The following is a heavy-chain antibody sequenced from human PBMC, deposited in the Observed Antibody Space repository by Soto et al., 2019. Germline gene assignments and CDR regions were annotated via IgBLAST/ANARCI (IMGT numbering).Heavy chain of an antibody. CDR3: ARVGGYTGYEYYLAY. D-gene: IGHD5-12*01. CDR1: GFTFSSYD. J-gene: IGHJ4*02. V-gene: IGHV3-13*01. CDR2: IGTAGDT. Sequence: GGSLRLSCAASGFTFSSYDMHWVRQATGKSLEWVSAIGTAGDTSYPGSVMGRFTISRENAKNSLYLQMNSLRAGDTAVYYCARVGGYTGYEYYLAYWGQRSVVTVSS.